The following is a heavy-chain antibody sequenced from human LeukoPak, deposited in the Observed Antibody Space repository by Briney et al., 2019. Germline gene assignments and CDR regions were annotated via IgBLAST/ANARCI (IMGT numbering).Heavy chain of an antibody. Sequence: KTSETLSLTCTVSGGSVSDYYWSWIRQSPGKGLEWIGYIYYTGTTSYNPSLKSRVTISAETSKNQFSLNLISVTAADTAVYYCASRKLGNDYWGQGTLVTVSS. CDR3: ASRKLGNDY. V-gene: IGHV4-59*02. D-gene: IGHD7-27*01. CDR1: GGSVSDYY. J-gene: IGHJ4*02. CDR2: IYYTGTT.